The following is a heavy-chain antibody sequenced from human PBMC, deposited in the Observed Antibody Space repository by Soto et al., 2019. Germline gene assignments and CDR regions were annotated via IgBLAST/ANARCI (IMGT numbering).Heavy chain of an antibody. V-gene: IGHV3-30*04. Sequence: GGSLRLSCAASGFTFNSFTMHWVRQAPGKGLEWVAVISHDGSHKYTADSVKGRFTISRDDPKNTLYLQMNSLRVEDTAIYYCATWEERYFQDWGQGTLVTVS. D-gene: IGHD1-26*01. CDR1: GFTFNSFT. CDR3: ATWEERYFQD. CDR2: ISHDGSHK. J-gene: IGHJ1*01.